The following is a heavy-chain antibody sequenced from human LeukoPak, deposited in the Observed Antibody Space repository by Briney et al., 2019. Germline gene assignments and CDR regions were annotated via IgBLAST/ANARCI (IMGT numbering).Heavy chain of an antibody. V-gene: IGHV1-69*02. J-gene: IGHJ6*03. D-gene: IGHD2-2*01. CDR2: IIPILGIA. Sequence: SVKVSCKASGGTFSSYTISWVRQAPGQGLEWMGRIIPILGIANYAQEFQGRVTITADKSTSTAYMELSSLRSEDTAVYYCARGYCSSTSCYYGYYYMDVWGKGTTVTVSS. CDR3: ARGYCSSTSCYYGYYYMDV. CDR1: GGTFSSYT.